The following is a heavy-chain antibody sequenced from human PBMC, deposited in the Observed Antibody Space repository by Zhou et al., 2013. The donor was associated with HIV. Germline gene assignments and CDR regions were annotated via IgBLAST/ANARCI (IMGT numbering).Heavy chain of an antibody. CDR3: ARRLNVEEAFDI. CDR2: IYYTGSA. CDR1: GYSISGYDFY. V-gene: IGHV4-39*07. Sequence: QVQLQESGPGLVIPSETLSLTCSVSGYSISGYDFYWGWIRQPPGEGLEWMGTIYYTGSAYYNPSLKSRVTVSMDKSRNQFSLKLSSVTAADTAVYYCARRLNVEEAFDIWGRGTMVTVSS. J-gene: IGHJ3*02.